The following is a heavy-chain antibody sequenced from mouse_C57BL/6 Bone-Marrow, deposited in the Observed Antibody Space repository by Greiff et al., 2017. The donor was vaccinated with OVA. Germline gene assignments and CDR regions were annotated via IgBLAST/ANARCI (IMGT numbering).Heavy chain of an antibody. CDR2: ISSGGSYT. V-gene: IGHV5-6*02. J-gene: IGHJ2*01. D-gene: IGHD2-3*01. CDR1: GFTFSSYG. Sequence: EVMLVESGGDLVKPGGSLKLSCAASGFTFSSYGMSWVRQTPDKRLEWVATISSGGSYTYYPDSVKGRFTIYRDNAKNTLYLQMSSLKSENTAMYYCARHNGYYIFDYGGQGTTLTVSS. CDR3: ARHNGYYIFDY.